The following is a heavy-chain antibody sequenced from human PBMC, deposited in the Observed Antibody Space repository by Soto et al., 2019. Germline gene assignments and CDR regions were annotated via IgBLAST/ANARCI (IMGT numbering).Heavy chain of an antibody. CDR2: ISGSGGST. D-gene: IGHD1-7*01. V-gene: IGHV3-23*01. J-gene: IGHJ4*02. CDR1: GFTFSSYA. CDR3: AKDRVIWNYFGQDYFDY. Sequence: GESLKISCAASGFTFSSYAMSWVRQAPGKGLEWVSAISGSGGSTYYADSVKGRFTISRDNSKNTLYLQMNSLRAEDTAVYYCAKDRVIWNYFGQDYFDYWGQGTLVTVSS.